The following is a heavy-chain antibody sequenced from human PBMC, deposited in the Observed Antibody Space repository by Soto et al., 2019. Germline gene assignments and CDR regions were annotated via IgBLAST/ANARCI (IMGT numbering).Heavy chain of an antibody. CDR2: ISYDGSNK. CDR3: ARGRVSEGSFDP. V-gene: IGHV3-30-3*01. D-gene: IGHD1-26*01. CDR1: GFTFSSYA. J-gene: IGHJ5*02. Sequence: QVQLVESGGGVVQPGRSLRLSCAASGFTFSSYAMHWVRQAPGKGLEWVAVISYDGSNKYYADSVKGRFTISRDNSKNTLYLQMNSLRAEDTAVYYCARGRVSEGSFDPWGQGTLVTVSS.